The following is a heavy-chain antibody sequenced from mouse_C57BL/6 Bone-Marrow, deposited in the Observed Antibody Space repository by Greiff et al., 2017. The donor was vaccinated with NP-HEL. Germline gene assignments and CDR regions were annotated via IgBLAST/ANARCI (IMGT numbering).Heavy chain of an antibody. J-gene: IGHJ1*03. D-gene: IGHD1-1*01. V-gene: IGHV1-78*01. CDR1: GYTFTDHT. CDR3: AKDYYGTYWYFDV. Sequence: VQLQQSDAELVKPGASVKISCKVSGYTFTDHTIHWMKQRPEQGLEWIGYIYPRDGSTKYNEKFKGKATLTADKSSSTAYMQLNSLTSEDSAVYFCAKDYYGTYWYFDVWGTGTTVTVAS. CDR2: IYPRDGST.